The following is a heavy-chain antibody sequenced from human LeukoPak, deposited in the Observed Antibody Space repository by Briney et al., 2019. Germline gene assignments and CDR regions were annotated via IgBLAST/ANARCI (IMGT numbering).Heavy chain of an antibody. J-gene: IGHJ3*02. D-gene: IGHD2-2*01. Sequence: TETLSLTCTVSGYSISSGYYWGWIRQPPGKGLEWMGSIYHSGSTYYNPSLKSRVTISVDTSKNQFSLKLSSVTAADTAVDYCARPGSIAFDIWGQGTMVTVSS. CDR3: ARPGSIAFDI. CDR2: IYHSGST. CDR1: GYSISSGYY. V-gene: IGHV4-38-2*02.